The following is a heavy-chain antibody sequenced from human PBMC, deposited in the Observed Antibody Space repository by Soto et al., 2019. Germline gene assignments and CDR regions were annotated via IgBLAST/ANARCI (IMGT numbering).Heavy chain of an antibody. J-gene: IGHJ3*01. D-gene: IGHD3-3*01. Sequence: EVQLVESGGGLVKPGGSLRLSCAASGFTFRNAWMNWVRQAPGKGLEWVGRIKSKSDGGTTEYAAPVKGRFTISRDDSKNTLYLQMNSLRTEDTALYYRSTSTFFVVMNAFDLWGQGTMVTVSS. CDR3: STSTFFVVMNAFDL. CDR2: IKSKSDGGTT. V-gene: IGHV3-15*01. CDR1: GFTFRNAW.